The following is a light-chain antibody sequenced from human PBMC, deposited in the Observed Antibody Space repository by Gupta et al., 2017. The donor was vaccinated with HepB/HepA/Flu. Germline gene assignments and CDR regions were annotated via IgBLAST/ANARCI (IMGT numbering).Light chain of an antibody. J-gene: IGLJ2*01. V-gene: IGLV2-11*01. CDR1: SSDVGGYNY. CDR3: CSYAGSYTRV. CDR2: DVS. Sequence: QSALTQPRSVSGSPGQSVTISCTGTSSDVGGYNYVSWYQQHTGKAPKLMIYDVSKRPSGVHDRFSGSKSGNTASLTISGLQAEDEADYYCCSYAGSYTRVFGGGTKLTVL.